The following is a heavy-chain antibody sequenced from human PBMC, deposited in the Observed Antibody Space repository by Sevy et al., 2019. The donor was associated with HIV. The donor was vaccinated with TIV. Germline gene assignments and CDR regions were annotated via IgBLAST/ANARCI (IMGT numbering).Heavy chain of an antibody. Sequence: GGSLRLSCAAAGFSFRSHGMHWVRQAPGKGLEWVAGITSDGSSQDYGDSVKGRFTISRDNSKDTVYLQMNSLRPEDTAVYYSANSRGRYVGSSWLYYYFAIDVWGQGTTVTVSS. CDR2: ITSDGSSQ. J-gene: IGHJ6*02. CDR3: ANSRGRYVGSSWLYYYFAIDV. V-gene: IGHV3-30*18. D-gene: IGHD6-13*01. CDR1: GFSFRSHG.